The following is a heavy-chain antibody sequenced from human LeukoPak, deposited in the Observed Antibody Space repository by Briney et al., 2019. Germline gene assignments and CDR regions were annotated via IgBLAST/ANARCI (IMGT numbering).Heavy chain of an antibody. J-gene: IGHJ4*02. CDR3: ARDLRSSWYGENDY. V-gene: IGHV1-2*02. CDR2: INPNSGGT. Sequence: VASVKVSCKASGYTFTSYYMHWVRQAPGQGLEWMGWINPNSGGTNYAQKFQGRVTMTRDTAIGTAYMELNSLRSDDTAVYYCARDLRSSWYGENDYWGQGTLVTVSS. D-gene: IGHD6-13*01. CDR1: GYTFTSYY.